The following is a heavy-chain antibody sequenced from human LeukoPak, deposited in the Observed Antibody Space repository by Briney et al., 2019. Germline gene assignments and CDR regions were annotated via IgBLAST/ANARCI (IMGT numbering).Heavy chain of an antibody. CDR3: ARNGYDFWSGYFGYYYYYYMDV. D-gene: IGHD3-3*01. CDR2: IYYSGST. CDR1: GGSISSGGYY. J-gene: IGHJ6*03. V-gene: IGHV4-31*03. Sequence: PSETLSLTCTVSGGSISSGGYYWSWIRQHPGKGLEWIGYIYYSGSTYYNPSLKSRVTISVDTSKNQFSLKLSSVTAADTAVYYCARNGYDFWSGYFGYYYYYYMDVWGKGTTVTVSS.